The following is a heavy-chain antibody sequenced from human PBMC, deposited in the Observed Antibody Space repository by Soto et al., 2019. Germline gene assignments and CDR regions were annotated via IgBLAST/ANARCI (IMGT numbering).Heavy chain of an antibody. V-gene: IGHV4-34*01. Sequence: SETLSLTCAVYGGSFSGYYWSWIRQPPGKGLEWIGEINHSGSTNYNPSLKSRVTISVDTSKNQFSLKLSSVTAADTAVYYCARVRDAFDIWGQGTMVTVSS. CDR3: ARVRDAFDI. J-gene: IGHJ3*02. CDR1: GGSFSGYY. CDR2: INHSGST.